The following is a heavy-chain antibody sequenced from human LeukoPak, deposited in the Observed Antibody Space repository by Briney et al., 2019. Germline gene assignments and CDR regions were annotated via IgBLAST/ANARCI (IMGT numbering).Heavy chain of an antibody. Sequence: GGSLRLSCAASGFTVSYNYMSWVRQAPGKRLEWVSVIYSGGSTYYADSVKGRFTISRDNSKNTLYFQMNSLRAEDTAVYYCASTPPRYLGYFDYWGQGTLVTVSS. CDR2: IYSGGST. CDR1: GFTVSYNY. CDR3: ASTPPRYLGYFDY. V-gene: IGHV3-53*01. J-gene: IGHJ4*02. D-gene: IGHD3-9*01.